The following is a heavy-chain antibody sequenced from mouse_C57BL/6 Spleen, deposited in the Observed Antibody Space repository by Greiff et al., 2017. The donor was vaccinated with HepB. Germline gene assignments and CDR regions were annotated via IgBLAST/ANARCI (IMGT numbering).Heavy chain of an antibody. CDR2: ISDGGSYT. J-gene: IGHJ3*01. Sequence: DVQLVESGGGLVKPGGSLKLSCAASGFTFSSYAMSWVRQTPEKRLEWVATISDGGSYTYYPDNVKGRFTISRDNAKNNLYLQMSHLKSEDTAMYYCARDRLYYYGSSPFAYWGQGTLVTVSA. V-gene: IGHV5-4*01. CDR3: ARDRLYYYGSSPFAY. D-gene: IGHD1-1*01. CDR1: GFTFSSYA.